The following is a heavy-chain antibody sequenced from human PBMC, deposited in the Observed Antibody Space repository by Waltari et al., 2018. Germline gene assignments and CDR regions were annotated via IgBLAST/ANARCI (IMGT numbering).Heavy chain of an antibody. CDR1: GFTLSRYW. V-gene: IGHV3-7*01. CDR3: ARDAMRGGDLDY. J-gene: IGHJ4*02. CDR2: IKDDGSDK. D-gene: IGHD3-16*01. Sequence: EVQLVESGGGLVQPGGSLRLSCVVSGFTLSRYWMSGVRRAPGKGLEWVAKIKDDGSDKPDAESVKGRLTISRDNCKMSLYLEMNSLGAEDTAFYYCARDAMRGGDLDYWGQGILVTVSS.